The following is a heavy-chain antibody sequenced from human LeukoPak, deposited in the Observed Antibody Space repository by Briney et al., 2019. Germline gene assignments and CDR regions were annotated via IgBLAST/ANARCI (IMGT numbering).Heavy chain of an antibody. CDR2: ISGSGGST. CDR3: AKDAPYYYDSSGYCDY. D-gene: IGHD3-22*01. J-gene: IGHJ4*02. V-gene: IGHV3-23*01. CDR1: GFTFSSYA. Sequence: PGGSLRLSCAASGFTFSSYAMSWVRQAPGKGLEWVSAISGSGGSTYYADSVKGRFTISRDNSKNTLYLQMNSLRAEDTAVYYCAKDAPYYYDSSGYCDYWGQGTLVTVSS.